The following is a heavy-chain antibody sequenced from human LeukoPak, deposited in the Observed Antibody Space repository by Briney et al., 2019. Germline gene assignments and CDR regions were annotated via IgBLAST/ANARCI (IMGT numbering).Heavy chain of an antibody. CDR3: ARAGSGTYHYFDY. CDR1: GGSIRNYY. J-gene: IGHJ4*02. Sequence: SETLSLTCTVSGGSIRNYYWSWIRQPPGKGLEWIGYIYYSGSTNYNPSLKSRVTISLDTSKNQFFLKLSSVTAADTAVYYCARAGSGTYHYFDYWGQGTLVTVSS. V-gene: IGHV4-59*01. CDR2: IYYSGST. D-gene: IGHD3-10*01.